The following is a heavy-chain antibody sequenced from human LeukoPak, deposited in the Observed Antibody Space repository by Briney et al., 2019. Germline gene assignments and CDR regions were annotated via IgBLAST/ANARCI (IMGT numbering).Heavy chain of an antibody. V-gene: IGHV4-59*01. D-gene: IGHD2-21*02. CDR2: IYYSGST. Sequence: PSETLSLTCTVSGGSISSYYWSWIRQPPGKGLEWTGYIYYSGSTNYNPSLKSRVTISVDTSKNQFSLKLSSVTAADTAVYYCARLLEYCGGDCYPAGEFDYWGQGTLVTVSS. CDR3: ARLLEYCGGDCYPAGEFDY. J-gene: IGHJ4*02. CDR1: GGSISSYY.